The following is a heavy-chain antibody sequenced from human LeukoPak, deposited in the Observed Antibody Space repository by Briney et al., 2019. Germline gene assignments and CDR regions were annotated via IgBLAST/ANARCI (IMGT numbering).Heavy chain of an antibody. CDR2: ISSSSSYI. CDR1: GFTFSSYS. V-gene: IGHV3-21*01. D-gene: IGHD4-17*01. Sequence: PGGSLRLSCAASGFTFSSYSMNWVRQAPGKGLEWVSSISSSSSYIYYADSVKGRFTISRDNAKNSLYLQMNSLRAEDTAVYYCAGVNYGNTGGYYYYMDVWGKGTTVTVSS. J-gene: IGHJ6*03. CDR3: AGVNYGNTGGYYYYMDV.